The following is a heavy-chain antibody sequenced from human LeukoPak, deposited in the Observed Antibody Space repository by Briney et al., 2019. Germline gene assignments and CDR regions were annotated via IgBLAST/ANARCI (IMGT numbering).Heavy chain of an antibody. J-gene: IGHJ5*02. CDR1: GGSFSGYY. Sequence: SETLSLTCAVYGGSFSGYYWSWIRRPPGKGLEWIGEINHSGSTNYNPSLKSRVTISVDTSKNQFSLKLSSVTAADTAVYYCARGRRYESCSSTSCRVYNWFDPWGQGTLVTVSS. CDR2: INHSGST. CDR3: ARGRRYESCSSTSCRVYNWFDP. V-gene: IGHV4-34*01. D-gene: IGHD2-2*01.